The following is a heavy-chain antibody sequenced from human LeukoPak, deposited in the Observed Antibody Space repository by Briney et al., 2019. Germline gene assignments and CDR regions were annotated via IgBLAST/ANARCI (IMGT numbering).Heavy chain of an antibody. V-gene: IGHV3-23*01. CDR3: ALDRGYSSDTRA. D-gene: IGHD5-18*01. CDR2: LSGSGIST. J-gene: IGHJ5*02. Sequence: QPGGSLRLSCAASGFPFSNNAMTWVRQAPGKGLEWVSALSGSGISTYYADSVKGRFTISRDNSNNTLFLQMNSLRADDTAVYYCALDRGYSSDTRAWGQGTLVTVSS. CDR1: GFPFSNNA.